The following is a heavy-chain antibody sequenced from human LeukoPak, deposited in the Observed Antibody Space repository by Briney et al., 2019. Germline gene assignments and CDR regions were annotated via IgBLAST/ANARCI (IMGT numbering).Heavy chain of an antibody. CDR3: STVDRSHFYMDV. CDR2: VMPLFNTP. CDR1: GDTFNNYV. Sequence: SVTVSFKASGDTFNNYVITWLRQAPGQGLEWMGGVMPLFNTPNYPQKFQGRVSITTDESTHTSYLELGSLRSEDTAVYYCSTVDRSHFYMDVWGTGTTVTVSS. J-gene: IGHJ6*03. V-gene: IGHV1-69*05.